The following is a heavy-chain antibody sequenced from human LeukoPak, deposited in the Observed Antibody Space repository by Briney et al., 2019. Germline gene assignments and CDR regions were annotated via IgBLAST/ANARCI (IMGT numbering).Heavy chain of an antibody. D-gene: IGHD3-10*01. V-gene: IGHV1-18*01. Sequence: GASVKVSCKASGYTFTSCGISWVRQAPGQGVEWMGWINTYTGNANYPEKFQGRVTMTTDTSTTTAYMELRSLRYDDTAVYYCARVPYGAGKYPYFDYWGQGSLVTVSS. CDR3: ARVPYGAGKYPYFDY. CDR1: GYTFTSCG. J-gene: IGHJ4*02. CDR2: INTYTGNA.